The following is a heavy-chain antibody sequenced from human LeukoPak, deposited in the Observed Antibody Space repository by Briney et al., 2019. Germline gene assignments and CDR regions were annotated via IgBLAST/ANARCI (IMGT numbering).Heavy chain of an antibody. V-gene: IGHV4-59*08. Sequence: SETLSLTCTVSGGSITGYYWSWIRQPPGKGLEWIGYIYYSGSTNYNPSLKSRLTTSVDTSKNQFYLKLNSVTAADTAVYYCARQHPSGRGIGLDYWGQGTLAILSS. J-gene: IGHJ4*02. CDR3: ARQHPSGRGIGLDY. CDR1: GGSITGYY. CDR2: IYYSGST. D-gene: IGHD6-13*01.